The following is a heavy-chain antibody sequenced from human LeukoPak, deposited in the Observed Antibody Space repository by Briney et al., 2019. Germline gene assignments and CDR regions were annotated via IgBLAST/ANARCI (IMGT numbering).Heavy chain of an antibody. CDR3: ANPRYDSSGYYYVD. CDR2: INGGSGNT. CDR1: GYTFITYA. V-gene: IGHV1-3*01. D-gene: IGHD3-22*01. Sequence: GASVKVSCKASGYTFITYAMHWLRQAPGQRLDWMGWINGGSGNTKYSPEFQGRVTITRDTSASTAYMELSSLRSEDTAVYYCANPRYDSSGYYYVDWGQGTLVTVSS. J-gene: IGHJ4*02.